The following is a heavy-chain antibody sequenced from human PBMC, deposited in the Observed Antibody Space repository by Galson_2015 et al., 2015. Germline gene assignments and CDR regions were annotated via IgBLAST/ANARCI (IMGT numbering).Heavy chain of an antibody. CDR2: INAGNGNT. CDR3: ARAASAGADY. D-gene: IGHD6-19*01. Sequence: SVKVSCKASGYTFTSYAMHWVRQAPGQRLEWMGWINAGNGNTKYSQKLQGRVTMTTDTSTSTAYMELRNLRSDDTAVYYCARAASAGADYWGQGTLVTVSS. CDR1: GYTFTSYA. J-gene: IGHJ4*02. V-gene: IGHV1-3*01.